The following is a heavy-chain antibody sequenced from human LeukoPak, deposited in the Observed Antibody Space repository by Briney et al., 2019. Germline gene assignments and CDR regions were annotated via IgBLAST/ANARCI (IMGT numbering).Heavy chain of an antibody. CDR1: GGSISSSNW. D-gene: IGHD1-1*01. CDR2: IYHSGST. V-gene: IGHV4-4*02. Sequence: PSGTLSLTCAVSGGSISSSNWWSWVRQPPGKGLEWIGEIYHSGSTNYNPSLKSRVTISVDKSKNQFSLKLSSVTAADTAVYYCARAGQLESYYYYYYVDVWGKGTTVTVSS. CDR3: ARAGQLESYYYYYYVDV. J-gene: IGHJ6*03.